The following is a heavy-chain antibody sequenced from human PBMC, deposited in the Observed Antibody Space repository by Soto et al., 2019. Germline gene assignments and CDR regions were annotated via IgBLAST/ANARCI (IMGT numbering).Heavy chain of an antibody. V-gene: IGHV4-4*02. D-gene: IGHD2-21*02. CDR2: IYHSGSA. CDR1: GGSVSSSNW. J-gene: IGHJ3*02. Sequence: QVQLQESGPGLVKPSGTLSLTCAVSGGSVSSSNWWSWVRQSPGKGLEWMGEIYHSGSAHYNPSLQSRAPISLGKSKNQFSLRLTSVTAADTAVYYCARVPGVVVSADDAFDIWGPGTRVIVSS. CDR3: ARVPGVVVSADDAFDI.